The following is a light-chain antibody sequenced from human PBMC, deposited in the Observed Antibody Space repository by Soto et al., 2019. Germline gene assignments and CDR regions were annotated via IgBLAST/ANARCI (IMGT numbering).Light chain of an antibody. Sequence: QSVLTQPPSVSAAPGQTVTISCSGSSSNTGNNYVSWYQQLPGTAPKLLIYDNNKRPSGIPDRFSGSKSGTSATLGITGLQTGDEADYYCGTWDSGLSAPYVFGTGTKVTVL. V-gene: IGLV1-51*01. CDR2: DNN. CDR3: GTWDSGLSAPYV. J-gene: IGLJ1*01. CDR1: SSNTGNNY.